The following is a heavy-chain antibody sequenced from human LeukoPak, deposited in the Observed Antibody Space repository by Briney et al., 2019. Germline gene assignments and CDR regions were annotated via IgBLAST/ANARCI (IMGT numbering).Heavy chain of an antibody. CDR1: GGSISSYY. Sequence: PSETLSLICTVSGGSISSYYWSWIRQPPGKGLEWIGYIYYSGSTNYNPSLKSRVTISVDTSKNQFSLKLSSVTAADTAVYYCARYYYDSSRYYDYYYGMDVWGQGTTVTVSS. CDR3: ARYYYDSSRYYDYYYGMDV. CDR2: IYYSGST. D-gene: IGHD3-22*01. J-gene: IGHJ6*02. V-gene: IGHV4-59*01.